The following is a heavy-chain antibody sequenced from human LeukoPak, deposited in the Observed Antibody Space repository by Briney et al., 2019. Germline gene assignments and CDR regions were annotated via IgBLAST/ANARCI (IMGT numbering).Heavy chain of an antibody. CDR2: ITTSGDNA. CDR3: ARDHDNFFDY. J-gene: IGHJ4*02. CDR1: GFTFSGYA. D-gene: IGHD3-9*01. V-gene: IGHV3-23*01. Sequence: PGGSLRLSCAASGFTFSGYAMSWVRQAPGKGLEWVSAITTSGDNAYYVDSVKGQFTMSRDNSKNTLYLQMNSLGADDTAVYYCARDHDNFFDYWGQGTLVSVST.